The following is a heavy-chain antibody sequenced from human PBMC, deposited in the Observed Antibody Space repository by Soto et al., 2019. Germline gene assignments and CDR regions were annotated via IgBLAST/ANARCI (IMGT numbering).Heavy chain of an antibody. CDR2: VYYTGRT. D-gene: IGHD3-16*01. V-gene: IGHV4-61*01. Sequence: QVLLQEPGPGLLRPSETLSLTCSVSGGSFKSGSYFWSWIRQSPGKGLEWIGYVYYTGRTSYNPSLKSRVTMSADTSKSQFSLILASVTAADTAVYYCARDYDYFDHWGQGALGTVSS. J-gene: IGHJ4*02. CDR3: ARDYDYFDH. CDR1: GGSFKSGSYF.